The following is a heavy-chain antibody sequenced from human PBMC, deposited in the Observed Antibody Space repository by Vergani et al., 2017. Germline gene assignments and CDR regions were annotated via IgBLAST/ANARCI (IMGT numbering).Heavy chain of an antibody. CDR3: AKARRAAARPNCGMDV. Sequence: QVQLVESGGGVVQPGRSLRLSCAASGFTFSSYGMHWVRQAPGKGLEWVAVIWYDGSNKYYADSVKVRFTISRDYSKNTLYLPRNSLRAEDTAVYYCAKARRAAARPNCGMDVWGQGTTVTVSS. CDR2: IWYDGSNK. D-gene: IGHD6-6*01. J-gene: IGHJ6*02. V-gene: IGHV3-33*06. CDR1: GFTFSSYG.